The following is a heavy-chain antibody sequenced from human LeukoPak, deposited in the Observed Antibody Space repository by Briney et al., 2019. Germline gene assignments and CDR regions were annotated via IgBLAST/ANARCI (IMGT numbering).Heavy chain of an antibody. CDR1: GGTFSSYA. V-gene: IGHV1-69*04. Sequence: SVKVSCKASGGTFSSYAISWVRQAPGQGLEWMGRIIPILGIANYAQKFQGRVTITADKSTSTAYMELCSLRSEDTAVYYCARFGESSLGYWGQGTLVTVSS. CDR2: IIPILGIA. CDR3: ARFGESSLGY. D-gene: IGHD3-10*01. J-gene: IGHJ4*02.